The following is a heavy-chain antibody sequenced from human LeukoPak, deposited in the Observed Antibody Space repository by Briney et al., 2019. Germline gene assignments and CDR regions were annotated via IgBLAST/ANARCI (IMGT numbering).Heavy chain of an antibody. Sequence: GASVKVSCKASGYTFTGYYMHWMRQAPGQGLEWMGWINPNSGGTNYAQKFQGRVTMTRDTSISTAYMELSRLRSDDTAVYYCASVKGWEWFGDSSTYWGQGTLVTVSS. V-gene: IGHV1-2*02. D-gene: IGHD3-10*01. CDR1: GYTFTGYY. CDR3: ASVKGWEWFGDSSTY. CDR2: INPNSGGT. J-gene: IGHJ4*02.